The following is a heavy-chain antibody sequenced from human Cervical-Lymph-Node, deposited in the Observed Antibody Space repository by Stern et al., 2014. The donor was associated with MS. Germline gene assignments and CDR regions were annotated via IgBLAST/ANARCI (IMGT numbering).Heavy chain of an antibody. Sequence: EVQLLESGGGLVQPGGSLRLSCAASGFTFSSYAMSWVRQAPGKGLEWVSVISGSGGATYYADSVKGRFTISRDNSKNTLYLQMNSLRAEDTAVYYCARRSYSISYNSLDVWGQGTTVTVSS. CDR3: ARRSYSISYNSLDV. D-gene: IGHD6-13*01. V-gene: IGHV3-23*01. CDR2: ISGSGGAT. CDR1: GFTFSSYA. J-gene: IGHJ6*02.